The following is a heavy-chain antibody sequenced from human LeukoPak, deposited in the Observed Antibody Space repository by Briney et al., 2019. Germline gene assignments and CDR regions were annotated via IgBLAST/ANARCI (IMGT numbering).Heavy chain of an antibody. J-gene: IGHJ4*02. CDR1: GFMFSDHA. D-gene: IGHD5/OR15-5a*01. Sequence: GGSLRLSCVASGFMFSDHAFHWVRQSPDKELEWVALIGSDGSKKYYADSVQGRFTVSRENSKNTLFLQMNTLRPDDTAVYFCARQMTSTRLFDSWGQGTLVTVSS. V-gene: IGHV3-30*04. CDR3: ARQMTSTRLFDS. CDR2: IGSDGSKK.